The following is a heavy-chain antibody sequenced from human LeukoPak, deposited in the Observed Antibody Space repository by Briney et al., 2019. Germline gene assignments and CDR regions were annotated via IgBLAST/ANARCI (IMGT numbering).Heavy chain of an antibody. V-gene: IGHV3-33*06. D-gene: IGHD6-19*01. CDR3: AKGRSIAVAGTPFDY. CDR1: GFTFSSYG. CDR2: IWYDGSNK. J-gene: IGHJ4*02. Sequence: GRSLRLSCAASGFTFSSYGMHWVRQAPGKGLEWVAVIWYDGSNKYYADSVKGRFTIPRDNSKNTLYLQMNSLRAEDTAVYYCAKGRSIAVAGTPFDYWGQGTLVTVS.